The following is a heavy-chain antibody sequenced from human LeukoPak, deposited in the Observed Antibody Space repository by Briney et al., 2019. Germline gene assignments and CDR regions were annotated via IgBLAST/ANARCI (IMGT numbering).Heavy chain of an antibody. Sequence: SETLSLTCTVSGGSISSHYWTWIRQPAEKGLEWVGNIYYSGSTNYNPSLKSRVTTSVDTSKNLFCLNLRSVTAADTAVFCCARVHRLVPGRFHIWGQGTMVIVSS. V-gene: IGHV4-59*11. J-gene: IGHJ3*02. CDR3: ARVHRLVPGRFHI. CDR2: IYYSGST. D-gene: IGHD6-6*01. CDR1: GGSISSHY.